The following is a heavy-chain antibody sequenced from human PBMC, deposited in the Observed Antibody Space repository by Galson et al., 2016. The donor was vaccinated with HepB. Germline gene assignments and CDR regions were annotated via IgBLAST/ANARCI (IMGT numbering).Heavy chain of an antibody. CDR2: IGGRGDTI. Sequence: TWVRQAPGKGLEWVSTIGGRGDTIYYADSVKSRFTISRDNSKNTLYLQMNSLRAEDTAVYYCAKGRIYYDTRGYFAGWGQGTLVTVSS. V-gene: IGHV3-23*01. CDR3: AKGRIYYDTRGYFAG. D-gene: IGHD3-22*01. J-gene: IGHJ4*02.